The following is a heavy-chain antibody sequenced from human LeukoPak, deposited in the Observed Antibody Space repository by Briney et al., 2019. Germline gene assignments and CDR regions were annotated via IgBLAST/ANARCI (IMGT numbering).Heavy chain of an antibody. CDR3: ARIRCGHSGSVCYNH. J-gene: IGHJ4*02. Sequence: SETLSLTCGVFGVSINDYYWSWIRQSPGKRLECIGEISHTEGTRYNPSLESRVTMSVGTSENQLSLKLIFVTAADTAVYYCARIRCGHSGSVCYNHWGLGTLVTVSS. CDR1: GVSINDYY. CDR2: ISHTEGT. D-gene: IGHD3-9*01. V-gene: IGHV4-34*01.